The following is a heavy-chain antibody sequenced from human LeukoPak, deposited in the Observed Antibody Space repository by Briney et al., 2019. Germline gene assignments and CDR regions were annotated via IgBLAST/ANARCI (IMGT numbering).Heavy chain of an antibody. D-gene: IGHD3-16*01. Sequence: GASVKVSCKASGYTFTGYYIHWVRPAPGQGLEWMGWINPNSGGPNYAQKFQGRVTMTRDTSISTAYMEMSRVRSDDTAVYYCARDVSAGGTNWFDPWGQGTLVTVSS. CDR3: ARDVSAGGTNWFDP. CDR1: GYTFTGYY. CDR2: INPNSGGP. J-gene: IGHJ5*02. V-gene: IGHV1-2*02.